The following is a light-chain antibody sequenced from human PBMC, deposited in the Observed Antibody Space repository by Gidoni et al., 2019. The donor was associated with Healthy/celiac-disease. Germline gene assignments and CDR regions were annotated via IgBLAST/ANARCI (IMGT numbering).Light chain of an antibody. J-gene: IGKJ1*01. CDR2: GAS. CDR1: QSVSSSY. Sequence: EIVLTQAPGNLSLSPGERATLSCRASQSVSSSYLAWYQKKPGQAHRLLIYGASRRATGIPDRFSGSGSGTDFTLTIRRLEPEDVAVYYCQQYGSSPWTFGQGTKVEIK. CDR3: QQYGSSPWT. V-gene: IGKV3-20*01.